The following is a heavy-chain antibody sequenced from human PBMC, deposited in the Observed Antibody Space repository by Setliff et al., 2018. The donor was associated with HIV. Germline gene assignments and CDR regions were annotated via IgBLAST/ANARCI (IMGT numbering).Heavy chain of an antibody. CDR3: ARYKWNNWIFGWFDP. CDR1: GLTFSTHS. CDR2: ISRDGNTI. J-gene: IGHJ5*02. V-gene: IGHV3-48*04. Sequence: PGGSLRLSCAASGLTFSTHSMNWVRQAPGKGLEWVSYISRDGNTIYYADSVKGRFTISRDNAKHSLYLQLNSLRPEDTAVYYCARYKWNNWIFGWFDPWGQGTQVTVSS. D-gene: IGHD1-20*01.